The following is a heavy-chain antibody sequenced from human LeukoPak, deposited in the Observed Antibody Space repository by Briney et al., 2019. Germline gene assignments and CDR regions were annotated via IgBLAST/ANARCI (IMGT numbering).Heavy chain of an antibody. J-gene: IGHJ5*02. CDR3: ARALGYCSSTSCDKNPS. CDR1: GGSFIGYY. V-gene: IGHV4-34*01. Sequence: SETLSLPCAVDGGSFIGYYWSWIRQPPGKGLEWMGEVNHSGSTNYNPSLKSRVTISVDTSKNQFSLKLSSVPAADTAVYYCARALGYCSSTSCDKNPSWGQGTLVTVSS. CDR2: VNHSGST. D-gene: IGHD2-2*01.